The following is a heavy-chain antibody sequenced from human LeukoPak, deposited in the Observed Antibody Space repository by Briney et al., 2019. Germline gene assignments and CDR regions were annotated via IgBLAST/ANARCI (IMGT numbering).Heavy chain of an antibody. CDR2: ISWNSGSI. J-gene: IGHJ3*02. D-gene: IGHD1-26*01. CDR3: AKDLLLGGATGVGAFDI. CDR1: GLTFDDYA. V-gene: IGHV3-9*01. Sequence: GGSLRLSCAASGLTFDDYAMHWVRHAPGKGLEWVSGISWNSGSIGYADSVKGRFTISRDNAKNSLYLQMNSLRAEDTALYYCAKDLLLGGATGVGAFDIWGQGTMVTVSS.